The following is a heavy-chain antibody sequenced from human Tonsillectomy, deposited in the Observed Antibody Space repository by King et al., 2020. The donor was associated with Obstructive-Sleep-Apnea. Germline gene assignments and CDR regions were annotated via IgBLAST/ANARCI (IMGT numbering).Heavy chain of an antibody. Sequence: QLVQSGGGLVKPGGSLRLSCAASGFTFSNAWMSWVRQAPGKGLEWVGRIKSKTDGGTTAYAAPVKGRFIILRDDSKHTLYLQMNSLKTEDTAVYYCTTDGCSSTSCYDNWFDPWGQGTLVTVSS. CDR3: TTDGCSSTSCYDNWFDP. V-gene: IGHV3-15*01. D-gene: IGHD2-2*01. J-gene: IGHJ5*02. CDR2: IKSKTDGGTT. CDR1: GFTFSNAW.